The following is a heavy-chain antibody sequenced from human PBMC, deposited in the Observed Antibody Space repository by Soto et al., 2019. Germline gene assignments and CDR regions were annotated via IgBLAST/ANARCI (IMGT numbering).Heavy chain of an antibody. CDR2: IYYSGST. D-gene: IGHD2-15*01. CDR1: GGSISSSSYY. CDR3: ASFSDIVVVVAAPLPFDY. Sequence: SETLSLTCTVSGGSISSSSYYWGWIRQPPGKGLGWIGSIYYSGSTYYNPSLKSRVTISVDTSKNQFSLKLSSVTAADTAVYYFASFSDIVVVVAAPLPFDYWGQGTLVTVSS. J-gene: IGHJ4*02. V-gene: IGHV4-39*01.